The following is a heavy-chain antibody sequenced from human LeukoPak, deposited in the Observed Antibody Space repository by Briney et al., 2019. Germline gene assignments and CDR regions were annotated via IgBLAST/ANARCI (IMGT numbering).Heavy chain of an antibody. D-gene: IGHD6-13*01. J-gene: IGHJ4*02. CDR1: GGFISSYY. CDR2: IYYSGST. V-gene: IGHV4-59*01. CDR3: ARGLMMAVAGRGEFHY. Sequence: SETLSLTCIVSGGFISSYYWSWLRQPPGKGRECRGYIYYSGSTNYNPSLKSRVTISVDTSKNQFSLKLSSVTAADTAVYYCARGLMMAVAGRGEFHYWGQGTLVTVSS.